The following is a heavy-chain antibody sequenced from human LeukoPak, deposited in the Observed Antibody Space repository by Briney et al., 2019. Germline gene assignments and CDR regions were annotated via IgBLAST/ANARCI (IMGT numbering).Heavy chain of an antibody. CDR1: GGSFSGYY. J-gene: IGHJ4*02. CDR3: ARGFRSSWAPFDY. D-gene: IGHD6-13*01. V-gene: IGHV4-34*01. Sequence: SETVSLTCGVYGGSFSGYYWSWIRQPPGKGLEWIGEINHSGSTNYNPSLKSRVTISVDTSKNQFSLKLSSVTAADTAVYYCARGFRSSWAPFDYWGQGTLVTVSS. CDR2: INHSGST.